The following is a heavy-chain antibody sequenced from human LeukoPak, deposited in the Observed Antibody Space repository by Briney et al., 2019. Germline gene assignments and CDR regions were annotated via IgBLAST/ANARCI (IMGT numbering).Heavy chain of an antibody. D-gene: IGHD5-12*01. V-gene: IGHV3-33*01. Sequence: GRSLRLSCAASGFTFSSYAMHWVRQAPGKGLEWVAVIWYDGINKYYADSVKGRFTISRDNSKNTLYLQMNSLRAEDTAVYYWPGIWEIVVLTPAYWGQGPLVTVSS. CDR3: PGIWEIVVLTPAY. J-gene: IGHJ4*02. CDR1: GFTFSSYA. CDR2: IWYDGINK.